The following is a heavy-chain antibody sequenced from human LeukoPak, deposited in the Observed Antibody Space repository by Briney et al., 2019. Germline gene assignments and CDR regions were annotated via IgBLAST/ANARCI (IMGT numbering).Heavy chain of an antibody. J-gene: IGHJ6*02. V-gene: IGHV3-7*01. CDR2: INQDGGAV. CDR3: ATDVKWAAGDV. D-gene: IGHD1-26*01. CDR1: GFTFSKTW. Sequence: PGGSLRLCCIGSGFTFSKTWMMWVRQAPGKGLGWVANINQDGGAVSYVYSVKGRFTISRDNAKNPLFLQMNSLRAEDTAIYYCATDVKWAAGDVWGQGTTVSVSS.